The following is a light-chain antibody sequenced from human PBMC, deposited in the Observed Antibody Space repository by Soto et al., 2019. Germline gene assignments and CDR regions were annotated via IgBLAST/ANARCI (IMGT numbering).Light chain of an antibody. CDR3: QQYYGYSRT. Sequence: DIQMTQSPSTLSASVGDRVTITCRASQSTSNWLAWYQQKPGKAPKLLIYDVSSLESGVPSRFSGSGSGTEFTLTIRSLQPDDFATYSCQQYYGYSRTFGQGTKV. CDR1: QSTSNW. J-gene: IGKJ1*01. V-gene: IGKV1-5*01. CDR2: DVS.